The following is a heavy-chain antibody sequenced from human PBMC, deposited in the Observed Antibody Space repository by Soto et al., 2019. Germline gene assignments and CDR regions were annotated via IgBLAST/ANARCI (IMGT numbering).Heavy chain of an antibody. D-gene: IGHD3-9*01. CDR1: SGSVSSGSYY. CDR2: IYYNGNT. Sequence: SETLSLTCTVSSGSVSSGSYYWSWIRQPPGKGLEWIGYIYYNGNTKYNPSLKSRVTISVDKSKNQFSLKLYSVTAADTAVYYCAVSNLYDILTGSVKYYYYGMDVWGQGTTVT. CDR3: AVSNLYDILTGSVKYYYYGMDV. V-gene: IGHV4-61*01. J-gene: IGHJ6*02.